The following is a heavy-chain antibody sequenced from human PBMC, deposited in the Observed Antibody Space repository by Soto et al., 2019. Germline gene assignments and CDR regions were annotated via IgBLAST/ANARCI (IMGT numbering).Heavy chain of an antibody. CDR3: ARLRSTAVRRFDP. CDR2: LYYSGST. J-gene: IGHJ5*02. D-gene: IGHD6-6*01. CDR1: GGSISNYY. Sequence: PSETLSLTCTVFGGSISNYYWSWIRQPPGKGLEYIGYLYYSGSTHYNPSLKSRVSISVDTSRNQFSLKLTSVAAADTAVYFCARLRSTAVRRFDPWGQVTLVTVSS. V-gene: IGHV4-59*01.